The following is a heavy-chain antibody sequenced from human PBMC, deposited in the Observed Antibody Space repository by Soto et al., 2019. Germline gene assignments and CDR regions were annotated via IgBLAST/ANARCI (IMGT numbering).Heavy chain of an antibody. Sequence: QVQLQASGTGLVKPSQTLSLTCTVSGGSISSGDYYWSWIRLHPGKGLEWIGYIYYSGSTYYNPSLKSRVTISVDTSKNQFSLKLSSVTAADTAVYYCARWWSGSRQGFDPWGQGTLVTVSS. V-gene: IGHV4-31*03. D-gene: IGHD3-3*01. CDR1: GGSISSGDYY. CDR3: ARWWSGSRQGFDP. CDR2: IYYSGST. J-gene: IGHJ5*02.